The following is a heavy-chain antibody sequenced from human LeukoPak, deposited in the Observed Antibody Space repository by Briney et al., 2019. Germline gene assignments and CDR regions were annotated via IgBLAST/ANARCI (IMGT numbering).Heavy chain of an antibody. J-gene: IGHJ6*02. D-gene: IGHD1-26*01. V-gene: IGHV3-15*01. CDR1: GFTFSNDW. Sequence: PGGSLRLSCAASGFTFSNDWMSWVRQAPGKGLEWVGRIKRKTDGGTTDYAAPVKGRFTISRDDSKNTLYLQMNSLKTEDTAVYYCTTDRVGTTTPGYCGLDVWGQGTTVTVSS. CDR3: TTDRVGTTTPGYCGLDV. CDR2: IKRKTDGGTT.